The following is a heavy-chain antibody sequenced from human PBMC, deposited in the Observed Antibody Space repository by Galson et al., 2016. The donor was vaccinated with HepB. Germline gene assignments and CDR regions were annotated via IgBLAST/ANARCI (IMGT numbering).Heavy chain of an antibody. CDR1: GYNFNNHY. J-gene: IGHJ6*02. D-gene: IGHD3-3*01. V-gene: IGHV1-2*04. CDR2: INPGSGDT. Sequence: SVKVSCKASGYNFNNHYIHWVRRAPGQGLEWMGWINPGSGDTKFEQKFQGWVTLTRDTSSTTVYMEMNRLKQDDTAVYYCVRHAANFWSGYWSCAMDVWGQGTTVTVSS. CDR3: VRHAANFWSGYWSCAMDV.